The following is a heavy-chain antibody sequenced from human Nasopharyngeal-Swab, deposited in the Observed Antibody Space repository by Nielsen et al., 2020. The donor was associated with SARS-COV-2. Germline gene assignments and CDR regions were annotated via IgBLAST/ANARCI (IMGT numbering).Heavy chain of an antibody. CDR1: GGTFSSYA. Sequence: SVKVSCKASGGTFSSYAISWVRQAPGQGLEWMGGIIPIFGTANYAQKFQGRATITADESTSTAYMELSSLRSEDTAVYYYARVAPLGPAMATAHFDYWGRGTLVTVSS. CDR3: ARVAPLGPAMATAHFDY. D-gene: IGHD5-18*01. J-gene: IGHJ4*02. V-gene: IGHV1-69*13. CDR2: IIPIFGTA.